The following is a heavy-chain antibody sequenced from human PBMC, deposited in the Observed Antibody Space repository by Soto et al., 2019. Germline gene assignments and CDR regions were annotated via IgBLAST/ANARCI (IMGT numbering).Heavy chain of an antibody. CDR3: ARDSYGVVVPAAIGEFDY. Sequence: GASVKVSCKASGGTFSSYAISWVRQAPGQGLEWMGWINPNSGGTNYAQKFQGWVTMTRDTSISTAYMELSRLRSDDTAVYYCARDSYGVVVPAAIGEFDYWGQGTLVTVSS. V-gene: IGHV1-2*04. D-gene: IGHD2-2*01. J-gene: IGHJ4*02. CDR1: GGTFSSYA. CDR2: INPNSGGT.